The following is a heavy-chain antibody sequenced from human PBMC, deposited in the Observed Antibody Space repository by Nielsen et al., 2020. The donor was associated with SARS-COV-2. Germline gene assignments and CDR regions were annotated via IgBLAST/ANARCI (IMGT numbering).Heavy chain of an antibody. CDR1: GASISSGGYF. V-gene: IGHV4-31*03. CDR3: AREASGYDHYKYGMDV. CDR2: IYFTGRT. D-gene: IGHD5-12*01. J-gene: IGHJ6*02. Sequence: LRLSCTVSGASISSGGYFWSWNRQHPGKGLEWIGYIYFTGRTSYNPSLKSRVAMSVDTSKNQFSLDLKSVTAADTAVYYCAREASGYDHYKYGMDVWGLGATVTVSS.